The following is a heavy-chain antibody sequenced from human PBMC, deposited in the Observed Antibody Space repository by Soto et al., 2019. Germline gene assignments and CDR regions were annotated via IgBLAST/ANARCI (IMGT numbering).Heavy chain of an antibody. CDR3: ARGRYGDLRFSFYMDV. CDR2: ISAYNGNT. V-gene: IGHV1-18*01. D-gene: IGHD4-17*01. CDR1: GYTFTSYG. Sequence: ASVKVSCKASGYTFTSYGISWVRQAPGQGLEWMGWISAYNGNTNYAQKLQGRVTMTTDTSTSTAYMELRSLRSDDTAVYYCARGRYGDLRFSFYMDVWGKGTTVTVSS. J-gene: IGHJ6*03.